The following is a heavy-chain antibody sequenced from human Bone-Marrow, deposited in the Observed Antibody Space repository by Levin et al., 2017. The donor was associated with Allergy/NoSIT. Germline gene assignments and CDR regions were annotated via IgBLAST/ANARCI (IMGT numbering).Heavy chain of an antibody. CDR3: AKRLADDILTGYTSLFDH. CDR2: ITSSGATT. J-gene: IGHJ4*02. D-gene: IGHD3-9*01. CDR1: RFTFSSFG. V-gene: IGHV3-23*01. Sequence: GGSLRLSCAASRFTFSSFGMGWVRQAPGKGLEWVSSITSSGATTHYAASVKGRFTISRDNSKNTLYLQMNSLRAEDTAVFYCAKRLADDILTGYTSLFDHWGQGTLVTVSS.